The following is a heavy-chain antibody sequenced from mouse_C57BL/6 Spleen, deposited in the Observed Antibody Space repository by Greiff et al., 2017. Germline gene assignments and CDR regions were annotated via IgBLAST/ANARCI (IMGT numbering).Heavy chain of an antibody. CDR1: GYTFTDYY. CDR3: ARSAEFITTVVATPFDY. D-gene: IGHD1-1*01. CDR2: INPYNGGT. Sequence: EVQLQESGPVLVKPGASVKMSCKASGYTFTDYYMNWVKQSHGKSLEWIGVINPYNGGTSYNQKFKGKATLTVDKSSSTAYMELNSLTSEDSAVYYCARSAEFITTVVATPFDYWGQGTTLTVSS. J-gene: IGHJ2*01. V-gene: IGHV1-19*01.